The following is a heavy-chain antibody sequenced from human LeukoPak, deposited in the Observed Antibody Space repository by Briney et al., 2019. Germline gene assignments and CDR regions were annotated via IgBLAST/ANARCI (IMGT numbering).Heavy chain of an antibody. D-gene: IGHD3-3*01. CDR3: ARQKASTYYDFWSGLGAFDI. CDR1: GDSISSRSHY. Sequence: PSETLSLTCTVSGDSISSRSHYWGWIRQPPGTGLEWIGSIYYSGSTYYNPSLKSRVTISVDTSKNQFSLKLSSVTAADTAVYYCARQKASTYYDFWSGLGAFDIWGQGTMVTVSS. CDR2: IYYSGST. J-gene: IGHJ3*02. V-gene: IGHV4-39*01.